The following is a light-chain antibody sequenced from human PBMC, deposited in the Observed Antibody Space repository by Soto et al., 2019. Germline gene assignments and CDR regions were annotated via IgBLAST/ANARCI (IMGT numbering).Light chain of an antibody. V-gene: IGLV2-14*01. CDR1: SSDVGGYAY. Sequence: QSVLTQPASVSGSPGQTITISCTGTSSDVGGYAYVSWYQQYPGKVPKLVISEVSNRPSGVSHRFSGSRSGNTASLTISGLQAEDEADYHCCSYTSSATPVFGGGTKLTVL. J-gene: IGLJ2*01. CDR2: EVS. CDR3: CSYTSSATPV.